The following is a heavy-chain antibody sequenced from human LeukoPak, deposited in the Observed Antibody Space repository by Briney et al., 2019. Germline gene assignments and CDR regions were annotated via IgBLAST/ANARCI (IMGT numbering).Heavy chain of an antibody. D-gene: IGHD3-16*02. V-gene: IGHV3-48*04. CDR3: ARGESSYDYVWGSYRFGVDY. CDR2: ISSLGTKI. Sequence: PGGSLRLSCAASGFIFGSYAMSWVRQAPGKGLEWVSYISSLGTKIYYADSVKGRFTMSRDNAKNSLYLQMNSLRAEDTAIYYCARGESSYDYVWGSYRFGVDYWGQGTLVTVSS. CDR1: GFIFGSYA. J-gene: IGHJ4*02.